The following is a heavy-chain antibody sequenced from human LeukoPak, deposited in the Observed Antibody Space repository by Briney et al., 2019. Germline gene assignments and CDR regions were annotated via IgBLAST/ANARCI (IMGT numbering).Heavy chain of an antibody. CDR1: GFTLDDYA. J-gene: IGHJ4*02. V-gene: IGHV3-9*01. CDR3: AKDRGSSWFVFDY. D-gene: IGHD6-13*01. Sequence: PGGSLRLSCAASGFTLDDYAMHWVRHAPGKGLEWVSGISWNSGSIGYADSVKGRFTISRDNAKNSLYLQMNSLRAEDTALYYCAKDRGSSWFVFDYWGQGTLVTVSS. CDR2: ISWNSGSI.